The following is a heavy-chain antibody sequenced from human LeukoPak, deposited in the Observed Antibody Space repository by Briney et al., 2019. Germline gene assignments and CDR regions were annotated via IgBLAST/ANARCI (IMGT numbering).Heavy chain of an antibody. CDR3: AKEGDTAMAPLDL. V-gene: IGHV3-9*03. J-gene: IGHJ2*01. Sequence: GGSLRLSCAASGFTFDDYAMHWVRQAPGKGLEWVSGISWNSGSIGYADSVKGRFTISRDNAKNSLYLQMNSLRAEDIALYYCAKEGDTAMAPLDLWGRGTLVTVSS. CDR2: ISWNSGSI. CDR1: GFTFDDYA. D-gene: IGHD5-18*01.